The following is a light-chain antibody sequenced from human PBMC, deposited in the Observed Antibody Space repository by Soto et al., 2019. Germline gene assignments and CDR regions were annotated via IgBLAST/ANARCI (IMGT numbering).Light chain of an antibody. CDR2: DVN. CDR1: SSDIGCYDY. J-gene: IGLJ2*01. Sequence: QSSLTQPASVSGSPGQSITISCTGTSSDIGCYDYVSWYQQHPGEAPKVMIYDVNNRPSGVSPRVSGSKSGNTAYLTISGLQAEDEADYYCNSYTSSRTLVFGGGTKLTVL. CDR3: NSYTSSRTLV. V-gene: IGLV2-14*01.